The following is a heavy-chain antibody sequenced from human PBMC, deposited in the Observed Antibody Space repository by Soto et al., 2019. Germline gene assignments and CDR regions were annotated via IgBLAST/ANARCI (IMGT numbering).Heavy chain of an antibody. CDR3: ASAETHDSSGYYATAFDI. D-gene: IGHD3-22*01. J-gene: IGHJ3*02. CDR1: REKFASCG. CDR2: ISAYNGNT. Sequence: APVEPSSKASREKFASCGICSVRHDHGQGLEWMGWISAYNGNTNYAQKLQGRVTMTTDTSTSTAYMELRSLRSDDTAVYYCASAETHDSSGYYATAFDIWGQGTMVTVS. V-gene: IGHV1-18*01.